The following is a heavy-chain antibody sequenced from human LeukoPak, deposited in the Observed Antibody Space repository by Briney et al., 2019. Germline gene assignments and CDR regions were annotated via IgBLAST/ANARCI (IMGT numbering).Heavy chain of an antibody. J-gene: IGHJ5*02. CDR2: INHSGSA. V-gene: IGHV4-34*01. CDR1: GGSFSGYY. D-gene: IGHD3-10*01. CDR3: ARGRRYYYGSGSYYNVFAYNWFDP. Sequence: KPSETLSLTCAVYGGSFSGYYWSWIRQPPGKGLEWIGEINHSGSANYNPSLKSRVTISVDTSKNQFSLKLSSVTAAGTAVYYCARGRRYYYGSGSYYNVFAYNWFDPWGQGTLVTVSS.